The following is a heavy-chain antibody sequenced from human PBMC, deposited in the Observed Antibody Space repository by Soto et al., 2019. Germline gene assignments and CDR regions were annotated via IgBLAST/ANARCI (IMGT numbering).Heavy chain of an antibody. CDR3: VCALEMATIYFDY. D-gene: IGHD5-12*01. CDR2: IIPILGIA. CDR1: GGTFSSYT. Sequence: ASVKVSCKASGGTFSSYTISWVRQAPGQGLEWMGRIIPILGIANYAQKFQGRVTITADKSTSTAYMELSSLRSEDTAVYYCVCALEMATIYFDYWGPGTLVTVSS. V-gene: IGHV1-69*02. J-gene: IGHJ4*02.